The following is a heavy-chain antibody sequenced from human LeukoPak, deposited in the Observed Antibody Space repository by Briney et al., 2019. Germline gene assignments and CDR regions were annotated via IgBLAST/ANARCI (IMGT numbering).Heavy chain of an antibody. V-gene: IGHV4-34*01. CDR2: INHSGST. J-gene: IGHJ6*03. Sequence: SETLSLTCAVYGGSFSGYYWSWIRQPPGKGLERIGEINHSGSTNYNPSLKSRVTISVDTSKNQFSLKLSSVTAADTAVYYCARINSRWLGYYYYYMDVWGKGTTVTVSS. CDR3: ARINSRWLGYYYYYMDV. CDR1: GGSFSGYY. D-gene: IGHD6-19*01.